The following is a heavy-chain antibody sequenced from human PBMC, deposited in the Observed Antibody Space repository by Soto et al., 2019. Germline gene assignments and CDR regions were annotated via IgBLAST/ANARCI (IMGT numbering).Heavy chain of an antibody. CDR3: ARDVGYGLIDY. D-gene: IGHD5-18*01. V-gene: IGHV1-18*01. CDR1: GYTFTSYG. Sequence: QVQLVQSGAEVKKPGASVKVSCKASGYTFTSYGISWVRQAPGQGLEWRGWINAYNGNTNYAPTLQGTVTMTTATSTSTAYMELRSLTSDHTAVYYCARDVGYGLIDYWGQGTLVTVSS. J-gene: IGHJ4*02. CDR2: INAYNGNT.